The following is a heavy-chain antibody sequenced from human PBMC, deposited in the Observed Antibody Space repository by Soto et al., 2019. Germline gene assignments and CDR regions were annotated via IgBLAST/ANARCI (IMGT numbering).Heavy chain of an antibody. D-gene: IGHD5-18*01. V-gene: IGHV5-51*01. Sequence: LGESLKISCKGSGYSFTNYWIGWVRQLPGKGLEWMGIIYPGDSDTRYSPSFQGQVIISVDQSISTAYLQWSSLQASDTAMYYCARQDYNYAYSDFWGQGTLVTVSS. CDR2: IYPGDSDT. CDR3: ARQDYNYAYSDF. J-gene: IGHJ4*02. CDR1: GYSFTNYW.